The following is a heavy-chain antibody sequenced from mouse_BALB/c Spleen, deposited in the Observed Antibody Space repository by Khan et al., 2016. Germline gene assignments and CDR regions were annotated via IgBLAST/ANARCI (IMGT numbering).Heavy chain of an antibody. V-gene: IGHV5-17*02. CDR3: ARRVVTRDYYGMDY. D-gene: IGHD2-13*01. CDR1: GFTFSSFG. J-gene: IGHJ4*01. CDR2: ISSGSSTI. Sequence: EVELVESGGGLVQPGGSRKLSCAASGFTFSSFGMHWVRQAPEKGLEWVAYISSGSSTIYYADTVKGRFTISRDNSKNTLFLQMTSLRSEDTAMYYCARRVVTRDYYGMDYWGQGTSVTVSS.